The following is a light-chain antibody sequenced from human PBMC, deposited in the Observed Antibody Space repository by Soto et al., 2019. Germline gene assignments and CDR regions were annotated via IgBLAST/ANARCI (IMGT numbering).Light chain of an antibody. CDR1: QSVSSY. CDR2: DAS. CDR3: QQRSNWPPEIT. J-gene: IGKJ5*01. Sequence: DIVLTHAPATLSLSPGERATLSCRASQSVSSYLAWYQQKPGQAPRLLIYDASNRATGIPARFSGSGSGTDFTLTISSLEPEDFAVYYCQQRSNWPPEITFGQGTRLEIK. V-gene: IGKV3-11*01.